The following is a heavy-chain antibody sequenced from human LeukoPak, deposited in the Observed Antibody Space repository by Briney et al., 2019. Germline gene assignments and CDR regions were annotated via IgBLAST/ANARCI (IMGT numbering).Heavy chain of an antibody. CDR3: ARDYCSSTSCYPVDDY. Sequence: SVKVSCKASGGTFSSYAISWVRQAPGQGLEWMGRIIPTFGTANYAQKFQGRVTITTDESTSTAYMELSSLRSEDTAVYYCARDYCSSTSCYPVDDYWGQGTLVTVSS. J-gene: IGHJ4*02. CDR2: IIPTFGTA. CDR1: GGTFSSYA. V-gene: IGHV1-69*05. D-gene: IGHD2-2*01.